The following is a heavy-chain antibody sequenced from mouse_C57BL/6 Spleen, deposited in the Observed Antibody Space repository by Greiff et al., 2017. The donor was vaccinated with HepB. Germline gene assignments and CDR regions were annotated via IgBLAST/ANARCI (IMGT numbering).Heavy chain of an antibody. Sequence: VQLQQPGAELVKPGASVKLSCKASGYTFTSYWLQWVKQRPGQGLEWIGEIDPSDSYTNYTQTLKGKATLTVDTSSSTAYMQLNSLTSEDSAVYYSAKEGVFDYWGQGTTLTVSS. J-gene: IGHJ2*01. V-gene: IGHV1-50*01. CDR3: AKEGVFDY. CDR2: IDPSDSYT. CDR1: GYTFTSYW.